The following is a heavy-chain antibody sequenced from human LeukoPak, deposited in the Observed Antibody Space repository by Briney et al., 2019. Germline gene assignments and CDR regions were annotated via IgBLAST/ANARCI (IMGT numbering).Heavy chain of an antibody. J-gene: IGHJ4*02. D-gene: IGHD1-26*01. CDR1: GFTFSSYA. CDR2: ISWNSGSI. Sequence: PGGSLRLSCAASGFTFSSYAMSWVRQAPGKGLEWVSGISWNSGSIGYADSVKGRFTISRDNAKNSLYLQMNSLRAEDTALYYCAKDKGASGSNFDYWGQGTLVTVSS. CDR3: AKDKGASGSNFDY. V-gene: IGHV3-9*01.